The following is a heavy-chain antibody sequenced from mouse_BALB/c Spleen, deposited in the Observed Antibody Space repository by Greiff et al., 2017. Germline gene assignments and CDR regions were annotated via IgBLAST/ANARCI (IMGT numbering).Heavy chain of an antibody. J-gene: IGHJ4*01. V-gene: IGHV2-2*02. CDR1: GFSLTSYG. CDR2: IWSGGST. D-gene: IGHD2-1*01. Sequence: QVHLQQSGPGLVQPSQSLSITCTVSGFSLTSYGVHWVRQSPGKGLEWLGVIWSGGSTDYNAAFISRLSISKDNSKSQVFFKMNSLQANDTAIYYCARNHRGGNYDYYAMDYWGQGTSVTVSS. CDR3: ARNHRGGNYDYYAMDY.